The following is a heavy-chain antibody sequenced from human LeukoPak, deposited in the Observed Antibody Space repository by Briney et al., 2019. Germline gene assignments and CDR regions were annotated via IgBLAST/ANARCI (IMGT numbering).Heavy chain of an antibody. V-gene: IGHV1-69*13. Sequence: GASVEVSCKASGYTFTSYYMHWVRQAPGQGFEWMGGIIPIFGTANYAQKFQGRVTITADESTSTAYMELSSLRSEDTAVYYCARGEREMATISNAFDIWGQGTMVTVSS. D-gene: IGHD5-24*01. CDR3: ARGEREMATISNAFDI. CDR2: IIPIFGTA. J-gene: IGHJ3*02. CDR1: GYTFTSYY.